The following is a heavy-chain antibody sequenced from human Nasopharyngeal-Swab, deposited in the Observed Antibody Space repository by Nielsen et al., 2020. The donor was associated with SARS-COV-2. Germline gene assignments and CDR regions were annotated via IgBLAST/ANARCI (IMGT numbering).Heavy chain of an antibody. D-gene: IGHD2-21*01. CDR3: AKSMAYFLLSGTYNLDF. J-gene: IGHJ4*02. CDR2: ISYEGSIR. CDR1: GFTFNNFG. Sequence: GGSLRLSCAASGFTFNNFGMHWVRQAPGKGLEWVAFISYEGSIRNSADSVKGRFSVSRDSSKSTVYLQMNSLRPDDTAVYFCAKSMAYFLLSGTYNLDFWGQGTLVTVSS. V-gene: IGHV3-30*18.